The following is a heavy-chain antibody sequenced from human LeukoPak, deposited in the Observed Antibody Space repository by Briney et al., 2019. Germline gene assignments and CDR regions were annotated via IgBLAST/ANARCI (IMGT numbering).Heavy chain of an antibody. V-gene: IGHV4-38-2*02. CDR3: ARDSGSGWPIDY. J-gene: IGHJ4*02. D-gene: IGHD6-19*01. CDR1: GYSISSGYY. CDR2: IYHSGST. Sequence: PSETLSLTCAVSGYSISSGYYWGWIRQPQGKGLEWIGSIYHSGSTYYNPSLKSRVTISVDTSKNQFSLKLSSVTAADTAVYYCARDSGSGWPIDYWGQGTLVTVSS.